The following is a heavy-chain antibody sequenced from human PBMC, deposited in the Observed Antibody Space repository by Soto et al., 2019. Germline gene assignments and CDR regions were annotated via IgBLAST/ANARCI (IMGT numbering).Heavy chain of an antibody. V-gene: IGHV3-15*07. CDR3: TTETDSGI. Sequence: SVSNAWMNWVRQAPGKGQEWFGRIKSKTDGGTTDYAAPVKGRFTISRDDSKNTLYLQMNSLKIEDTAVYYCTTETDSGIWGQGTMVTVSS. CDR2: IKSKTDGGTT. D-gene: IGHD2-15*01. CDR1: SVSNAW. J-gene: IGHJ3*02.